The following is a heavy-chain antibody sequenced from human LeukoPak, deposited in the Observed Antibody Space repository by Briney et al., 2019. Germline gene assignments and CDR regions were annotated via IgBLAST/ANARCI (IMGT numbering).Heavy chain of an antibody. CDR1: GFTFSSYA. CDR3: AKWGPAEYCSSTSRYTRGFDY. J-gene: IGHJ4*02. Sequence: GGSLRLSCAASGFTFSSYAMSWVRQAPGKGLEWVSAISGSGGSTYYADSVKGRFTISRDNSKNTLYPQMNSLRAEDTAVYYCAKWGPAEYCSSTSRYTRGFDYWGQGTLVTVSS. V-gene: IGHV3-23*01. D-gene: IGHD2-2*02. CDR2: ISGSGGST.